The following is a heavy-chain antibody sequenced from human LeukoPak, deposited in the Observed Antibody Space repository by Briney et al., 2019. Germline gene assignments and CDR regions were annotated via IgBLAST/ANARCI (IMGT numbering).Heavy chain of an antibody. V-gene: IGHV4-34*01. D-gene: IGHD6-13*01. CDR3: ARFYSSSWRTYYFDY. CDR2: INHSGST. J-gene: IGHJ4*02. Sequence: SETLSLTCAVYGGSFCGYYWSWIRQPPGKGLEWIGEINHSGSTNYNPSLKSRVTISVDTSKNQFSLKLSSVTAADTAVYYCARFYSSSWRTYYFDYWGQGTLVTVSS. CDR1: GGSFCGYY.